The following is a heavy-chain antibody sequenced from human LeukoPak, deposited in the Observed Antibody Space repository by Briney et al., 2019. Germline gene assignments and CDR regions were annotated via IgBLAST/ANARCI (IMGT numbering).Heavy chain of an antibody. V-gene: IGHV3-48*03. J-gene: IGHJ6*02. Sequence: PGGSLRLSCAASGFTFSSYEMNWVRQAPGKGLEWVSYISSSGSTKYYADSVKGRFTISRDNAKNTLYLQMNSLRAEDTAVYYCARDEYCSSTSCPEDYYYGMDVWGQGTTVTVSS. CDR1: GFTFSSYE. CDR2: ISSSGSTK. D-gene: IGHD2-2*01. CDR3: ARDEYCSSTSCPEDYYYGMDV.